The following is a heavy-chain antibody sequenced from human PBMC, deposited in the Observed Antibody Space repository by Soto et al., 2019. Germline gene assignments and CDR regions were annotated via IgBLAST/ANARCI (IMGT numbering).Heavy chain of an antibody. Sequence: PSETLSLTCAVSGGSISTINWWTWVRQPPGKGLDWIGEIYQTGSTSYNPSLESRVTISIDKSKNQFSLKLRSVTAADTAVYYCARVSSGSAFGMDVWGQGTTVTVSS. D-gene: IGHD6-6*01. CDR3: ARVSSGSAFGMDV. CDR1: GGSISTINW. J-gene: IGHJ6*02. CDR2: IYQTGST. V-gene: IGHV4-4*02.